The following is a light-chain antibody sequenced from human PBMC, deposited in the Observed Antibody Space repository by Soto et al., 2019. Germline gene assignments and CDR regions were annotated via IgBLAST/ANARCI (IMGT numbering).Light chain of an antibody. CDR3: QQYNTYPFT. V-gene: IGKV1-5*03. CDR1: QDISTW. CDR2: KAS. Sequence: DLHMTQSPSTLSASAGDRVNITCRASQDISTWLAWYQQKPGKAPKLLIYKASSLESEVPSRFSGSGSGTEFTLTINSLQPDDFASYFCQQYNTYPFTFGQGTKLEIQ. J-gene: IGKJ2*01.